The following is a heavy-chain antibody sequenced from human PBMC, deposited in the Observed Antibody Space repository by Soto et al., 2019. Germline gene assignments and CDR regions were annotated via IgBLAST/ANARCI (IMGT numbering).Heavy chain of an antibody. D-gene: IGHD2-15*01. CDR3: ANHGGSWYYFDY. Sequence: EVRLLESGGGLVQPGGSLRLSCAASGFTFSSYAMSWVRQAPGKGLEWVSAISGSGGSTYYADSVKGRFTISRDNSKNTLYLQMNSLRAEDTAVYYCANHGGSWYYFDYWGQGTLVTVSS. V-gene: IGHV3-23*01. CDR1: GFTFSSYA. CDR2: ISGSGGST. J-gene: IGHJ4*02.